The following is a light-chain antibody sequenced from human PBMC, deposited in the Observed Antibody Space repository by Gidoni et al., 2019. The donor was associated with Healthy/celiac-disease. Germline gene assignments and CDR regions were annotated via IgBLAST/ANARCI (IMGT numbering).Light chain of an antibody. Sequence: DIQMTQSPSSLSASVGDRVTITCQASQDINNYLNWYQQKPGKAPKLMIYDAYNLDTGVPSRFSGSGSGTDFTFTISSLQPEDIATYYCQQYDNLPLTFGGGTKVEIK. CDR3: QQYDNLPLT. V-gene: IGKV1-33*01. J-gene: IGKJ4*01. CDR2: DAY. CDR1: QDINNY.